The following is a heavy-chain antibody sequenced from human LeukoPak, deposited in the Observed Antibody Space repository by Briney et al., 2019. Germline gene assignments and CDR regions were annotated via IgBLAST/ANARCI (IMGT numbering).Heavy chain of an antibody. Sequence: SVKVSCKASGDTFIPYTFSWVRQARGQGLEWIGRIIPSLDVANYAQKFQGRVTLSVDRDTATTYMEVTSLRSEDTAIYYCARDHCSPGTCLGGHWGQGTLVTVSS. CDR3: ARDHCSPGTCLGGH. V-gene: IGHV1-69*04. CDR2: IIPSLDVA. D-gene: IGHD2-15*01. J-gene: IGHJ4*02. CDR1: GDTFIPYT.